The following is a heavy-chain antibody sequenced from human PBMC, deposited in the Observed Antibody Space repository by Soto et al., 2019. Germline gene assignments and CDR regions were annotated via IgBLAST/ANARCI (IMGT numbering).Heavy chain of an antibody. CDR3: AKNQGVELVPLATVDWFDP. J-gene: IGHJ5*02. CDR2: ISGSGFNK. D-gene: IGHD1-26*01. V-gene: IGHV3-23*01. CDR1: GFTFENFG. Sequence: GGSLRLSCAASGFTFENFGMSWFRQAPGKGLEWISSISGSGFNKYYADSVKGRFTISRDNSKNTVYLELNNLRAEDTAVYHCAKNQGVELVPLATVDWFDPWGQGSVVTVSS.